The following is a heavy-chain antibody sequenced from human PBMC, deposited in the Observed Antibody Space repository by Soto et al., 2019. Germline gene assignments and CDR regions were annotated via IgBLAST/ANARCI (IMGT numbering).Heavy chain of an antibody. D-gene: IGHD2-21*02. CDR3: ARGGDPAY. CDR1: GFTFDYYW. V-gene: IGHV3-74*01. Sequence: EVHLVASAGGLAQPGGSLRLSCIACGFTFDYYWMHWVRQAPGEGLMWVSRLQTDGSHPDYAASVKGRFTISRDNAKNTLYLPMNNLRVEDTAVYSCARGGDPAYWGQGTLVTFSS. CDR2: LQTDGSHP. J-gene: IGHJ4*02.